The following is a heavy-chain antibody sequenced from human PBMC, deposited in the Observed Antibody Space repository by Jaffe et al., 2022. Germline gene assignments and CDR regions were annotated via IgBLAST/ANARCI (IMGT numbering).Heavy chain of an antibody. V-gene: IGHV4-59*01. CDR2: IYYSGST. Sequence: QVQLQESGPGLVKPSETLSLTCTVSGGSISSYYWSWIRQPPGKGLEWIGYIYYSGSTNYNPSLKSRVTISVDTSKNQFSLKLSSVTAADTAVYYCARDREVTTLGAEFDPWGQGTLVTVSS. CDR3: ARDREVTTLGAEFDP. CDR1: GGSISSYY. J-gene: IGHJ5*02. D-gene: IGHD3-16*01.